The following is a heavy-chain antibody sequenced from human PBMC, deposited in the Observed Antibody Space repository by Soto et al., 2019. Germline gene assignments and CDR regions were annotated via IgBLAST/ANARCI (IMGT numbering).Heavy chain of an antibody. CDR3: ARVALSPTIPYYYYGMDV. V-gene: IGHV4-4*02. D-gene: IGHD2-21*01. Sequence: QVQLQESGPGLVKPSGTLSLTCAVSGGSISSSNWWSWVLQPPGKGLEWIGEIYHSGSTNYNPSLKSRVTISVDKSKNQFSLKLSSVTAADTAVYYCARVALSPTIPYYYYGMDVWGQGTTVTVSS. J-gene: IGHJ6*02. CDR1: GGSISSSNW. CDR2: IYHSGST.